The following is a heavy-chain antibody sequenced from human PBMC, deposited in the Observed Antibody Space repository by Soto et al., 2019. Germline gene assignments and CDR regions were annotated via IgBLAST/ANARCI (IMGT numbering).Heavy chain of an antibody. Sequence: QVQLQQSGPGLVKPSETLSLTCTVSSGPSRSHNWGWIRQPPGGGLEWIGYIYHTGDTSYNPSLSTRVPISADPSTNTISLTLRSVTAADTAVFYSVRQGIGDLHGLVDVWGQGTRVSVSS. CDR1: SGPSRSHN. J-gene: IGHJ6*02. D-gene: IGHD3-10*01. CDR2: IYHTGDT. CDR3: VRQGIGDLHGLVDV. V-gene: IGHV4-59*08.